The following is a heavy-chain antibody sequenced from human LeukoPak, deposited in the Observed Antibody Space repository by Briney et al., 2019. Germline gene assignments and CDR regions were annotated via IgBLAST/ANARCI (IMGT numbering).Heavy chain of an antibody. CDR2: ISASGAST. J-gene: IGHJ4*02. V-gene: IGHV3-23*01. Sequence: GGSLRLSCAASGFIFSSYAMSWVRQAPGKGLEWVSSISASGASTYYADFVKGRFTISRDISKNTVYLQMDSLTAEDTAVYYCARLGPYYSDYWGQGTLVTVSS. D-gene: IGHD3-16*01. CDR1: GFIFSSYA. CDR3: ARLGPYYSDY.